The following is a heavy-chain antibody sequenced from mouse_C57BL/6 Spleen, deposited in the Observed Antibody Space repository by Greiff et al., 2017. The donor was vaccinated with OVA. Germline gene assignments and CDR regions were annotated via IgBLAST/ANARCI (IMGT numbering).Heavy chain of an antibody. V-gene: IGHV14-4*01. CDR1: GFNIKDDY. CDR3: TIFYGY. Sequence: VQLKESGAELVRPGASVKLSCTASGFNIKDDYMHWVKQRPEQGLEWIGWLDPENGDTEYASKFQGKATITADTSSNTAYLQLSSLTSEDTAVYYCTIFYGYWGQGTTLTVAS. CDR2: LDPENGDT. J-gene: IGHJ2*01. D-gene: IGHD1-1*01.